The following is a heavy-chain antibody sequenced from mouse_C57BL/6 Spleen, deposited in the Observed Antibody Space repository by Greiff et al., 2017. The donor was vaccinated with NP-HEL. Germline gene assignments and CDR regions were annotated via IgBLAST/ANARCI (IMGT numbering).Heavy chain of an antibody. CDR2: INYDGSST. Sequence: EVKLVESEGGLVQPGSSMKLSCTASGFTFSDYYMAWVRQVPEKGLEWVANINYDGSSTYYLDSLKSRFIISRDNAKNILYLHMSSLKSEDTATYYCARDDDSYAMDYWGQGTSVTVSS. CDR3: ARDDDSYAMDY. D-gene: IGHD2-12*01. CDR1: GFTFSDYY. V-gene: IGHV5-16*01. J-gene: IGHJ4*01.